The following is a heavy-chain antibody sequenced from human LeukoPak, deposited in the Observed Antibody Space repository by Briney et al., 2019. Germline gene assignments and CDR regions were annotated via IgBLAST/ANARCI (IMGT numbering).Heavy chain of an antibody. CDR2: IYYSGST. Sequence: PSETLSLTCTVSGGSISSSDYYWGWIRQPPGKGLEWIGYIYYSGSTNYNPSLKSRVTISLDTSKNQFSLKLRSVTAADTAVYYCARAPDAFDIWGQGTMVTVSS. CDR3: ARAPDAFDI. V-gene: IGHV4-61*08. CDR1: GGSISSSDYY. J-gene: IGHJ3*02.